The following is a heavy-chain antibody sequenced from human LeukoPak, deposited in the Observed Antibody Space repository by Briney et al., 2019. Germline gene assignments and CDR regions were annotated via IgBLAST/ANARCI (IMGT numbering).Heavy chain of an antibody. CDR1: GGSISSSYY. CDR3: ARDYCSRSSCYTFGY. CDR2: VYHSGNT. Sequence: PSETLSLTCTVSGGSISSSYYWGWIRQPPGKGLEWIGSVYHSGNTYYNPSLKSRVTISVDTSKNQFSLKLSSVTAADTAVYYCARDYCSRSSCYTFGYWGQGTLVTVSS. J-gene: IGHJ4*02. D-gene: IGHD2-2*02. V-gene: IGHV4-39*07.